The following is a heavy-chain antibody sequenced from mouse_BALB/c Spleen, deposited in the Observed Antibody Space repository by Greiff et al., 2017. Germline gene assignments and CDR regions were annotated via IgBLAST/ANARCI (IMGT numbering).Heavy chain of an antibody. D-gene: IGHD2-4*01. V-gene: IGHV1-87*01. J-gene: IGHJ2*01. CDR3: ARSGDYDKNFFDY. CDR2: IYPGDGDT. Sequence: QVQLQQSGAELARPGASVKLSCKASGYTFTSYWMQWVKQRPGQGLEWIGAIYPGDGDTRYTQKFKGKATLTADKSSSTAYMQLSSLASEDSAVYYCARSGDYDKNFFDYWGQGTTLTVSS. CDR1: GYTFTSYW.